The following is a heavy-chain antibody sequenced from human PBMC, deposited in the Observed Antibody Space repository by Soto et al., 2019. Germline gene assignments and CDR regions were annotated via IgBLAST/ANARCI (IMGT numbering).Heavy chain of an antibody. CDR1: GFSISSYY. Sequence: SETLSLTCTVSGFSISSYYWSWIRQPPGKGLEWIGYIYYSGSTNYNPSLKSRVTISVDTSKNQFSLKLSSVTAADTAVFYCARIAGYSGYDWYFDYWGQGSLVTVSS. CDR2: IYYSGST. CDR3: ARIAGYSGYDWYFDY. V-gene: IGHV4-59*08. D-gene: IGHD5-12*01. J-gene: IGHJ4*02.